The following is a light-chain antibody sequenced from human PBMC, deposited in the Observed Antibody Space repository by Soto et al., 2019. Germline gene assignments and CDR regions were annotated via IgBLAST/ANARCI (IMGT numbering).Light chain of an antibody. Sequence: EIVLTQSPDTLSLSPLEMATLSFMASQTVIHNHLAWHQQKPGQTPRLLVYGASSRATGIPDRFSGSGSGTDFTLTISRLEPEDFAVYYCQQHGTSPITFGQGTRLEIK. V-gene: IGKV3-20*01. CDR2: GAS. CDR1: QTVIHNH. CDR3: QQHGTSPIT. J-gene: IGKJ5*01.